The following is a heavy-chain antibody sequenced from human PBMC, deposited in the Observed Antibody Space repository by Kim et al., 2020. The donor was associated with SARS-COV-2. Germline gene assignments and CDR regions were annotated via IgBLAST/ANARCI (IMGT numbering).Heavy chain of an antibody. J-gene: IGHJ3*02. D-gene: IGHD2-2*01. V-gene: IGHV1-46*01. Sequence: QKFQGRVTMTRDTSTSTVYMELSSLRSEDTAVYDCARDLGNCSSTSCPEAFDIWGQGTMVTVSS. CDR3: ARDLGNCSSTSCPEAFDI.